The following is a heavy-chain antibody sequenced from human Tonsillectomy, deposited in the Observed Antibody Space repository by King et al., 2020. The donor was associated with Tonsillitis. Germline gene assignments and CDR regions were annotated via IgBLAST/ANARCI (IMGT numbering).Heavy chain of an antibody. Sequence: QLVESGGGLVKPGGSLRLSCAASGITFSNAWMSWVRQAPGKGLEWVGRIKSKSNGGTTDYGAPVKGRFTISRDDSRNTLYLQINNLKTEDTAVYYCATDSSGNYDDDAFDVWGQGTMVTVSS. CDR2: IKSKSNGGTT. CDR1: GITFSNAW. D-gene: IGHD1-26*01. V-gene: IGHV3-15*01. CDR3: ATDSSGNYDDDAFDV. J-gene: IGHJ3*01.